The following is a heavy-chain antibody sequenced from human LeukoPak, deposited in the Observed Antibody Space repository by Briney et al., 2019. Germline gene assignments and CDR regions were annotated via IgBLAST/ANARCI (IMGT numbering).Heavy chain of an antibody. J-gene: IGHJ4*02. D-gene: IGHD4-23*01. Sequence: PSETLSLTCSVYGGSFSGYYWTWIRQPPGEGLEWIGEIIHSGNTNYNPSLKSRVTISIDTSKNQFSLKLSSVTAADTAVYYCARLYGGNSVDYWGQGTLVTVSS. CDR2: IIHSGNT. CDR1: GGSFSGYY. CDR3: ARLYGGNSVDY. V-gene: IGHV4-34*12.